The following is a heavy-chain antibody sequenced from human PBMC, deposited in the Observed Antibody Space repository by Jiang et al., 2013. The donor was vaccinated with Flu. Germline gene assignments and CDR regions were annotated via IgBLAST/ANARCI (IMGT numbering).Heavy chain of an antibody. V-gene: IGHV5-51*03. D-gene: IGHD2-21*01. CDR2: IYPGDSDT. Sequence: GAEVKKPGESLKISCKGSGYTFTTYWIGWVRQMPGKGLEWMGIIYPGDSDTRYSPSFQGQVTISADESISTAYLQWSSLKASDTAIYYCARRGYCGGDNCQTSFNYWGQGTLVTVSS. CDR3: ARRGYCGGDNCQTSFNY. J-gene: IGHJ4*02. CDR1: GYTFTTYW.